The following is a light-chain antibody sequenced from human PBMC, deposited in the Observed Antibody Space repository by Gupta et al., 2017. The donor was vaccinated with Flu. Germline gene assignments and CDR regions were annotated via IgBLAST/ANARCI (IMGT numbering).Light chain of an antibody. CDR1: NSDVGTYNY. Sequence: QSALTQPASVSGSPGQSITIPCTGTNSDVGTYNYVSWYQQHPGKAPKLMICEVSNRPSGVSSRFSGSKSGNTASLTISGLQAEDEAVYYCSSRTSSSTLVFGGGTKLTVL. J-gene: IGLJ3*02. CDR3: SSRTSSSTLV. V-gene: IGLV2-14*01. CDR2: EVS.